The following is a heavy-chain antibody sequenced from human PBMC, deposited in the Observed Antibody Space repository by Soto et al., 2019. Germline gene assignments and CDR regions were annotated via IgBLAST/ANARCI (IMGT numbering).Heavy chain of an antibody. D-gene: IGHD3-3*02. CDR3: AAQRIIGGYYYGMDV. CDR1: GFTFTRSA. Sequence: SVKVSCKASGFTFTRSAVQWVRQARGQRLEWIGWIVAGSGNTIYAQKFRERVTISRDMSTSTAYMELSSLRSEDTAVYYCAAQRIIGGYYYGMDVWGQGTTVTVYS. J-gene: IGHJ6*02. V-gene: IGHV1-58*01. CDR2: IVAGSGNT.